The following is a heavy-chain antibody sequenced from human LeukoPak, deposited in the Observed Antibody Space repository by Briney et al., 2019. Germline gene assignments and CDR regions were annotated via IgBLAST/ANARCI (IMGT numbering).Heavy chain of an antibody. CDR3: AREIGPIQLHLWGSAFDY. CDR1: GYTFTNYY. V-gene: IGHV1-46*01. D-gene: IGHD5-18*01. Sequence: RASVKVSCKASGYTFTNYYIHWVRQAPGQGLEWMGIINPSGRSTSSAQKFQGRVTMTRDTSTSTVYMELSSLRSEDTAVYYCAREIGPIQLHLWGSAFDYWGQGTLVTVSS. CDR2: INPSGRST. J-gene: IGHJ4*02.